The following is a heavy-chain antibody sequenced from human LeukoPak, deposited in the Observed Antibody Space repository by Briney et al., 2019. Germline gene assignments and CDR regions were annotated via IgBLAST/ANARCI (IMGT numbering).Heavy chain of an antibody. J-gene: IGHJ6*02. CDR2: ISTSGTYI. V-gene: IGHV3-21*01. CDR3: ASPFALWFGEMDYYYYGMDV. Sequence: GRSLRLSCTASRLSFYTNNMNWVRQAAGKGLEGVSSISTSGTYIYYADSMKGRFTISRDDAKNSLYLQMNSLRAEDTAVYYCASPFALWFGEMDYYYYGMDVWGQGTTVTVSS. CDR1: RLSFYTNN. D-gene: IGHD3-10*01.